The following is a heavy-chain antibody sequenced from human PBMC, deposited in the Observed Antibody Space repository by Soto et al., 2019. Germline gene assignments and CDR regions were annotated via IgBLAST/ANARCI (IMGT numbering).Heavy chain of an antibody. V-gene: IGHV4-59*08. J-gene: IGHJ4*02. D-gene: IGHD4-17*01. Sequence: SETLSLTCTVSGGSISSYYWSWIRQPPGKGLEWIGYIYYSGSTNYNPSLKSRVTISVDTSKNQFSLKLSSVTAADTAVYYCARRSAYGGNIDYWGQGPLVTVAS. CDR2: IYYSGST. CDR1: GGSISSYY. CDR3: ARRSAYGGNIDY.